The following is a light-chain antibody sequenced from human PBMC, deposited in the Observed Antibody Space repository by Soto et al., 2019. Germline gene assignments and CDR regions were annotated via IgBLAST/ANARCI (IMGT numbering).Light chain of an antibody. V-gene: IGLV1-44*01. Sequence: QSVLSQPPSASGTPGQRVTISCSGRSSNIGSNIVNWYQQLPGTAHKLLIYNNDQRPSGVPDRFSGSKSGTSASLAISGLQSADEADYYCSALDGSLNAILFGGGTKLTVL. CDR3: SALDGSLNAIL. CDR2: NND. J-gene: IGLJ2*01. CDR1: SSNIGSNI.